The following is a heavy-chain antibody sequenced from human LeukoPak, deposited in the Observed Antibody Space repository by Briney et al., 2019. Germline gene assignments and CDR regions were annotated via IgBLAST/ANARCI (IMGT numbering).Heavy chain of an antibody. V-gene: IGHV4-39*01. CDR1: GGSISSSRYY. J-gene: IGHJ4*02. CDR2: IYYGGST. CDR3: ARRAVAAHFDY. Sequence: NSSETLSLTCTVSGGSISSSRYYWGWIRQPPGKGLEWIGSIYYGGSTNYNPSLKSRVTVSVDASKNQFSLKLTSVTAADTAVYYCARRAVAAHFDYWGQGTLVTVSS. D-gene: IGHD6-19*01.